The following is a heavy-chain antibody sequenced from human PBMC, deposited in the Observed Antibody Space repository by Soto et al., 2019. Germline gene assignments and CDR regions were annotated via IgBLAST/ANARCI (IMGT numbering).Heavy chain of an antibody. V-gene: IGHV4-61*01. CDR1: GDSVSNDNYY. CDR2: IYYSGTT. J-gene: IGHJ4*02. CDR3: ARSQRGRTAFTFDY. Sequence: SETLSLTCAVSGDSVSNDNYYWSWIRQPPGKGLEWIGYIYYSGTTNYNSYLKSRLSLSVDMSKDQFSLKLASVTAADTAVYFCARSQRGRTAFTFDYWGQGALVTVSS. D-gene: IGHD3-16*01.